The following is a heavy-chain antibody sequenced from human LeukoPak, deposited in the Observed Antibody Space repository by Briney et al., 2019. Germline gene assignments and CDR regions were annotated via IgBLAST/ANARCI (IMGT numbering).Heavy chain of an antibody. J-gene: IGHJ3*02. CDR1: GYRFTDYW. CDR2: IYPGDSDS. CDR3: ARREAIAAAGSDAFDI. Sequence: GESLKISCKGSGYRFTDYWIAWVRQMPGKGLEWMGIIYPGDSDSRYSPSFQGQVTFSADKSISTAYLQWSSLKASDTAMYYCARREAIAAAGSDAFDIWGQGTMVTVSS. D-gene: IGHD6-13*01. V-gene: IGHV5-51*01.